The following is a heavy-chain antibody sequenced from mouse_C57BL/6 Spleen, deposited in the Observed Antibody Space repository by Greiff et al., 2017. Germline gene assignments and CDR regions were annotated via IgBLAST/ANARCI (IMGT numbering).Heavy chain of an antibody. Sequence: VQLQQSGAELVRPGASVKLSCTASGFNIKDYYMHWVKQRPEQGLEWIGRIDPEDGDTEYAPKFQGKATMTADTSSNTAYLQISSLTSEEPAFYYCTSGDDDGGPMDYWGQGTSVTVSS. CDR2: IDPEDGDT. J-gene: IGHJ4*01. V-gene: IGHV14-1*01. D-gene: IGHD2-4*01. CDR1: GFNIKDYY. CDR3: TSGDDDGGPMDY.